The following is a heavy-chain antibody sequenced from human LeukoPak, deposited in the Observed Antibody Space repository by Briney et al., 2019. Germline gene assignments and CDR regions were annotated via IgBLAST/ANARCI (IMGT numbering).Heavy chain of an antibody. Sequence: SETLSLTCSVSGGSIISSRDHWDWIRQPPGKGLEWIASVHYSGTAYFNPSLRSRVTISVDTSKNQFSLKVTSVTAADTAAYYCARRLHYYDYWGQGTLVSVSS. J-gene: IGHJ4*02. CDR3: ARRLHYYDY. CDR1: GGSIISSRDH. CDR2: VHYSGTA. V-gene: IGHV4-39*01. D-gene: IGHD2-21*02.